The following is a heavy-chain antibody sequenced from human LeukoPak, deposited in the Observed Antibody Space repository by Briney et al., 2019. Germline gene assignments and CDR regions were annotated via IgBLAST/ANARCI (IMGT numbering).Heavy chain of an antibody. D-gene: IGHD3-10*01. V-gene: IGHV4-38-2*02. Sequence: SETLSLTCTVSGYSISSGYYWGWIRQPPGKGLEWIGSIYHSGSTYYNPSLKSRVTISVDTSKNQFSLKLSSVTAADTAVYYCARDPITMVRGVIPHSDYWGQGTLVTVSS. CDR1: GYSISSGYY. J-gene: IGHJ4*02. CDR3: ARDPITMVRGVIPHSDY. CDR2: IYHSGST.